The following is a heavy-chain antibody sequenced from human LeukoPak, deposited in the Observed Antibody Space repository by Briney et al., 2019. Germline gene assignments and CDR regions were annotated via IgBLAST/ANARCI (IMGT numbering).Heavy chain of an antibody. Sequence: GGSLRLSCAVSGFTARSHFMGWVRQAPGKGLEWVSLMHNDGAIYYADSVKGRFTISRDNSESTFYLQMNSLRAEDTALYHCVTGRGENWGQGTLVTVSS. V-gene: IGHV3-53*01. CDR3: VTGRGEN. J-gene: IGHJ1*01. D-gene: IGHD3-10*01. CDR2: MHNDGAI. CDR1: GFTARSHF.